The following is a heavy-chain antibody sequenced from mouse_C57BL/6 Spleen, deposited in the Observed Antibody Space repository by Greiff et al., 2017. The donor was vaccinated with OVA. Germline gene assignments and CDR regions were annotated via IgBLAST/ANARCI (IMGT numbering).Heavy chain of an antibody. CDR2: IDPSDSYT. D-gene: IGHD6-2*01. Sequence: QVQLKQPGAELVKPGASVKLSCKASGYTFTSYWMQWVKQRPGQGLEWIGEIDPSDSYTNSNPKFKGKATLTVDTSSSTAYMQLSSLTSEDSAVYYCARWAVSFAYWGQGTLVTVSA. CDR3: ARWAVSFAY. J-gene: IGHJ3*01. V-gene: IGHV1-50*01. CDR1: GYTFTSYW.